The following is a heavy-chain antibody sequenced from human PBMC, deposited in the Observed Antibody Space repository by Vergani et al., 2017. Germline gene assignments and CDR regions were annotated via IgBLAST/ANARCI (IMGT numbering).Heavy chain of an antibody. J-gene: IGHJ4*02. V-gene: IGHV3-11*04. CDR1: GFTFSDYY. CDR3: ARVRGSQPYGSGSYYNEYYFDY. D-gene: IGHD3-10*01. CDR2: ISSSGSTI. Sequence: QVQLVESGGGLVKPGGSLRLSCAASGFTFSDYYMSWIRQAPGKGREWVSYISSSGSTIYYADSVKGRFTISRDNAKNSLYLQMNSLRAEDTAVYYCARVRGSQPYGSGSYYNEYYFDYWGQGTLVTVSS.